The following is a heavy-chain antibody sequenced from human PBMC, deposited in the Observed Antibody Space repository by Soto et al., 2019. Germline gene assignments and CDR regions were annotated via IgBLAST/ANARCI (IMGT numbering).Heavy chain of an antibody. CDR2: IFSSHED. D-gene: IGHD3-22*01. Sequence: SGATLVNPTETLTLTYAVWGFSLTNPRMGVSWIRQPPVRALEWLAHIFSSHEDSYSPSLKNRLTISKDTSKSQVVLTMTHIDPADTATYYCARVSVYYDSSGYYSFDHWGQGILVTVSS. CDR3: ARVSVYYDSSGYYSFDH. CDR1: GFSLTNPRMG. V-gene: IGHV2-26*01. J-gene: IGHJ5*02.